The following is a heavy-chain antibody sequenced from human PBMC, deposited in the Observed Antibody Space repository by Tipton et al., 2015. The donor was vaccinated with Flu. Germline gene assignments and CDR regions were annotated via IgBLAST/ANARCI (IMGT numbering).Heavy chain of an antibody. J-gene: IGHJ5*01. D-gene: IGHD3-16*01. CDR1: DGSISSSSHY. CDR3: AKVKFGWVES. Sequence: LRLSCSVSDGSISSSSHYWGWIRQSPGRGLEWVGSIYYTGYPYHNPSLKSRLAMSIDTSKIPFSLRLSSMTAADTAVYYCAKVKFGWVESWAQGILVTVSS. V-gene: IGHV4-39*07. CDR2: IYYTGYP.